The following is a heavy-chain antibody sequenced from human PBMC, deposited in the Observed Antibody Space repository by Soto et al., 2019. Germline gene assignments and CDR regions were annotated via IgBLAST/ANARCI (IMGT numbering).Heavy chain of an antibody. CDR1: GFTFNIYG. Sequence: VKLVESGGGVVQPGGSLRLCCAASGFTFNIYGMHWVRQAPDKGLEWVALISYDGSNQYYADSVKGRFTISRDNSKNTLFLQMNRLRADDTAVYYCAKDQASGQGSFDSWGQGTLVTVSS. V-gene: IGHV3-30*18. CDR3: AKDQASGQGSFDS. CDR2: ISYDGSNQ. J-gene: IGHJ4*02.